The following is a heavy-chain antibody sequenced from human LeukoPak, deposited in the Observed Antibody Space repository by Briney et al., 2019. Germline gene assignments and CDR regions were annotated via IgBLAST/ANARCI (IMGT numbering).Heavy chain of an antibody. Sequence: SETLSLTCTVSGGSISSYYWSWIRQPPGKGLEWIGYIYYSGSTNYNPSLKSRVTISVDTSKNQFSLKLSSVTAADTAVYYCARHVESYGDPKGYFDYWGQGTLVTVSS. J-gene: IGHJ4*02. CDR3: ARHVESYGDPKGYFDY. CDR1: GGSISSYY. CDR2: IYYSGST. V-gene: IGHV4-59*08. D-gene: IGHD4-17*01.